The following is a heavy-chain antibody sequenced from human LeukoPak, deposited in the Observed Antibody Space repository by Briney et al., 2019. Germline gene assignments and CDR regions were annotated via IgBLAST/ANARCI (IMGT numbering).Heavy chain of an antibody. D-gene: IGHD3-10*01. J-gene: IGHJ4*02. CDR1: GFTFSSYS. Sequence: GGSLRLSCAASGFTFSSYSMNWVRQAPGKGLEWVSSISSSGSYIYYADSVKGRFTISRDNAKNSLYLQMNSLRAEDTAVYYCAPNKIITISDYWGQGTLVTVSS. V-gene: IGHV3-21*01. CDR2: ISSSGSYI. CDR3: APNKIITISDY.